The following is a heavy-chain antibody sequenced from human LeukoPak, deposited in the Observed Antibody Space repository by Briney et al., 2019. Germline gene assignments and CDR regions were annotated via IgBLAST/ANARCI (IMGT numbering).Heavy chain of an antibody. V-gene: IGHV3-23*01. CDR2: ISGSGGST. Sequence: SGGSLRLSCAASGFTFSSYAMSWVRQAPGKGLEWVSAISGSGGSTYYADSVKGRFTISRDNSKNTLYLQMNSLRAEDTAVYYCAKLAYVDWLWPNFDYWGQGTLVTVSS. CDR3: AKLAYVDWLWPNFDY. CDR1: GFTFSSYA. D-gene: IGHD3-9*01. J-gene: IGHJ4*02.